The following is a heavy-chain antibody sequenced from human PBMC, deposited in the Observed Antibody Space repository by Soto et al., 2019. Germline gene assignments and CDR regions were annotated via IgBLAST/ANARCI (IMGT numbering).Heavy chain of an antibody. D-gene: IGHD2-8*01. Sequence: GGSLRLSCAASGFTFSSYAMSWVRQAPGKGLEWVSAISGSGGSTYYADSVKGRFTISRDNSKNTLYLQMNGLRAEDTAVYYCAKDRVSATSMDVWGQGTTVTVSS. V-gene: IGHV3-23*01. J-gene: IGHJ6*02. CDR3: AKDRVSATSMDV. CDR1: GFTFSSYA. CDR2: ISGSGGST.